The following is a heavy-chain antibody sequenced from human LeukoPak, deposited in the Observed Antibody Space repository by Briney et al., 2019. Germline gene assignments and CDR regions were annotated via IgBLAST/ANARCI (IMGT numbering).Heavy chain of an antibody. CDR1: GCTFSNYA. CDR2: IIPMFGTA. Sequence: SVKVSCKASGCTFSNYAISWVRQAPGQGLEWLGGIIPMFGTANYAQKFQGRVTITTDEATTTAYMELISLRSEDTAVYYCVRRQALRGRHRAFDPWGQGTLVTVTS. D-gene: IGHD6-25*01. J-gene: IGHJ5*02. CDR3: VRRQALRGRHRAFDP. V-gene: IGHV1-69*05.